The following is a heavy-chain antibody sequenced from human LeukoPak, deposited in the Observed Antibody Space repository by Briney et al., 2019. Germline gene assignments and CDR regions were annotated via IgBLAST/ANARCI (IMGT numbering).Heavy chain of an antibody. V-gene: IGHV4-34*01. D-gene: IGHD1-26*01. J-gene: IGHJ4*02. CDR2: INHSGST. CDR1: GFTFSSYA. CDR3: ARHRKVGATIDY. Sequence: TGGSLRLSCAASGFTFSSYAMSWVRQAPGKGLEWIGEINHSGSTNYNPSLKSRVTISVDTSKNQFSLKLSSVTAADTAVYYCARHRKVGATIDYWGQGTLVTVSS.